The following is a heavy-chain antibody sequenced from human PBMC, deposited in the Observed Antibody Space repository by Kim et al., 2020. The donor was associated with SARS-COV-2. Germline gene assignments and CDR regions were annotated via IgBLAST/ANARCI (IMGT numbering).Heavy chain of an antibody. CDR2: IWYDGSNK. J-gene: IGHJ4*02. CDR1: GFTFSSYG. D-gene: IGHD3-9*01. V-gene: IGHV3-33*01. Sequence: GGSLRLSCAASGFTFSSYGMHWVRQAPGKGLEWVAVIWYDGSNKYYADSVKGRFTISRDNSKNTLYLQMNSLRAEDTAVYYCARDGPWGYDILTGYFDYWGQGTLVTVSS. CDR3: ARDGPWGYDILTGYFDY.